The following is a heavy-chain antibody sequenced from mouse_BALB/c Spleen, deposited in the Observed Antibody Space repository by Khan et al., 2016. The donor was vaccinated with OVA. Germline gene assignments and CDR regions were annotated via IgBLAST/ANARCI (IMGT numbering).Heavy chain of an antibody. CDR1: GYSITSDYA. D-gene: IGHD1-1*01. Sequence: EVQLQQSGPGLLKPSQSLSLTCTVTGYSITSDYAWNWIRQFPGNKLEWIAYISYSGSTTYSPSLRSRISITLDTSKNQFFLQLNSVTTEDTATYYCASGRLILRYPDYFDYWGQGTTLTVSS. CDR3: ASGRLILRYPDYFDY. J-gene: IGHJ2*01. V-gene: IGHV3-2*02. CDR2: ISYSGST.